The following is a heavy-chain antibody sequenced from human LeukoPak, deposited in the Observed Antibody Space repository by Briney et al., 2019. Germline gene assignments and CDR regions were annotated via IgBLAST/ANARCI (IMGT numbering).Heavy chain of an antibody. CDR3: AREDSSHFWDY. CDR2: ISYSGTT. D-gene: IGHD2-15*01. Sequence: PSQTLSLTCTVSGDSISSGNHYWSWIRQPPGKGLEWIGYISYSGTTYYSASLKSRVTISVDTSTNLYSLKLVSVTAADTAVYYCAREDSSHFWDYWGQGTLVTVSS. V-gene: IGHV4-30-4*01. J-gene: IGHJ4*02. CDR1: GDSISSGNHY.